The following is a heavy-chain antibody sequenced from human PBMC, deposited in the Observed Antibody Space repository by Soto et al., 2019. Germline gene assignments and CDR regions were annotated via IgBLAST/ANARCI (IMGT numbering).Heavy chain of an antibody. J-gene: IGHJ5*02. CDR2: INPNSGDT. Sequence: QVQLVQSGAEVKKPGASVKVSCKASGYTFTGYYMHWVRQAPGQGLEWMGWINPNSGDTNYAQKCQDRVTMTRDTTIITAYMERGRLRDDDTDVYYWARAGGLGRVGYNWFDPWGQGTLVTVSS. V-gene: IGHV1-2*02. CDR1: GYTFTGYY. D-gene: IGHD3-10*01. CDR3: ARAGGLGRVGYNWFDP.